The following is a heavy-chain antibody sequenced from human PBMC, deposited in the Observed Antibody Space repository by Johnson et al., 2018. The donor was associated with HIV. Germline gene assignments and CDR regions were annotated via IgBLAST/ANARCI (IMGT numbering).Heavy chain of an antibody. V-gene: IGHV3-30*03. J-gene: IGHJ3*02. CDR2: ISYDGSNK. CDR1: GFTFSGYG. Sequence: QVQLVESGGGEVQPGRSLRLSCAASGFTFSGYGMHWVRQAPGKGLEWVAVISYDGSNKYYADSVKGRFTISRDNSKNTLYLQMNSLRAEDTAVYYCAVGLNTDAFDIWGQGTMVTVSS. D-gene: IGHD3/OR15-3a*01. CDR3: AVGLNTDAFDI.